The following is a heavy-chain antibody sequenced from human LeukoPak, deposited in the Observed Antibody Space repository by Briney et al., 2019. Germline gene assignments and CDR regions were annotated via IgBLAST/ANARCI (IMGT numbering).Heavy chain of an antibody. J-gene: IGHJ4*02. D-gene: IGHD3-10*01. CDR3: ARDKKSGESSEIDY. CDR1: GFTFSNYW. CDR2: INRDGSTT. Sequence: PGGSLRLSCAASGFTFSNYWVHWVRQAPGKGLVWVSRINRDGSTTKYADSVKGRFTVSRDNAKNTLNLQMNSLRAEGTAVYYCARDKKSGESSEIDYWGQGTLVTVSS. V-gene: IGHV3-74*03.